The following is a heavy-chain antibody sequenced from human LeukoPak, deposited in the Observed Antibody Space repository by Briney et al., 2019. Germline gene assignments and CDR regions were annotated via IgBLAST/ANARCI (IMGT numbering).Heavy chain of an antibody. CDR1: GYTFTSYG. V-gene: IGHV1-18*04. CDR2: ISAYNGNT. J-gene: IGHJ6*04. CDR3: VRDYYGSGSYPKDPYYYYGMDV. Sequence: ASVKVSCKASGYTFTSYGISWVRQAPGQGLEWMGWISAYNGNTNYAQKLQGRVTMTTDTSTSTAYMELRSLRSDDTAVYYCVRDYYGSGSYPKDPYYYYGMDVWGKGTTVTVSS. D-gene: IGHD3-10*01.